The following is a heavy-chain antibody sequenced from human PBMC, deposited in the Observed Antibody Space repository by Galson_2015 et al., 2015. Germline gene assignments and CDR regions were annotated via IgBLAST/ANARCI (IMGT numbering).Heavy chain of an antibody. CDR2: ISSDGGKT. V-gene: IGHV3-64D*06. J-gene: IGHJ6*03. CDR3: VKIGRGFGYYGSGTAYHYYYMDV. D-gene: IGHD3-10*01. CDR1: GSTFSNYA. Sequence: SLRLSCAASGSTFSNYAMHWVRQAPGGVLESVSSISSDGGKTNYADSVKGRFAISRDNSKNTLTLQLRSLRPEDTAVYYCVKIGRGFGYYGSGTAYHYYYMDVWGKGTTVIVSS.